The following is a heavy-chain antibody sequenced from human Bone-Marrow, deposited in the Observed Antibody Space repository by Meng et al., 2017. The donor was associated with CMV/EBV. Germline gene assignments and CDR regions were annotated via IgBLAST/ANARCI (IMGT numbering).Heavy chain of an antibody. CDR3: ARDSGSSWSFDS. V-gene: IGHV3-7*01. Sequence: GESLKISCVASGFTFRSYWMNWVRQAPGKGLEWVANINKDGSEKHCVDSVKGRFTISRDNAENSLYLQMNSLRVEDTAVYYCARDSGSSWSFDSWGHGTLVTVSS. CDR2: INKDGSEK. CDR1: GFTFRSYW. D-gene: IGHD2-15*01. J-gene: IGHJ4*01.